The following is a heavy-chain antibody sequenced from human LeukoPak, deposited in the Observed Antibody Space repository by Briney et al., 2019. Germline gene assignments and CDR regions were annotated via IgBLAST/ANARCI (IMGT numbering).Heavy chain of an antibody. V-gene: IGHV3-21*01. CDR3: ARVSGTFARGRAPRYYYMDV. CDR1: GFTFSSFT. D-gene: IGHD3-10*01. J-gene: IGHJ6*03. Sequence: GGSLRLSCAASGFTFSSFTMNWVRQAPGKGLEWVSSISSSSSYIYYADSVKGRFTISRDNPKNSLYLQMNSLGAEDTAVYYCARVSGTFARGRAPRYYYMDVWGKGTTVTVSS. CDR2: ISSSSSYI.